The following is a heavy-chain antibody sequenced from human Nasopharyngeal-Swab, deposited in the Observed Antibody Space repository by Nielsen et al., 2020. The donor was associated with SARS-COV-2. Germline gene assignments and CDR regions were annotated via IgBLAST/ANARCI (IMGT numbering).Heavy chain of an antibody. CDR1: GYSFTSYW. CDR2: IYPGDSDT. J-gene: IGHJ6*02. Sequence: GESLKISCKGSGYSFTSYWIGWVRQMPGKGLEWMGIIYPGDSDTRYSPSFKGQVTISADKSISTAYLQWSSLKASDTAMYYCARPRMDRYYYYGMDVWGQGTTVTVSS. CDR3: ARPRMDRYYYYGMDV. V-gene: IGHV5-51*01. D-gene: IGHD1-14*01.